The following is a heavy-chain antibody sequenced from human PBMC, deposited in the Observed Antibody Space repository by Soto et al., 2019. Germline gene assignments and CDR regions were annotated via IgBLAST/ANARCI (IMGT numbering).Heavy chain of an antibody. CDR2: INAGNANT. CDR3: ARDAYDVPYYYYYMDV. CDR1: GYTFTSYA. J-gene: IGHJ6*03. V-gene: IGHV1-3*01. D-gene: IGHD5-12*01. Sequence: ASVKVSCKASGYTFTSYAMHWVRQAPGQRLEWMGWINAGNANTKYSQKFQGRVTITRDTSASTAYMELSSLRSEDTAVYYCARDAYDVPYYYYYMDVWGKGTTVTVSS.